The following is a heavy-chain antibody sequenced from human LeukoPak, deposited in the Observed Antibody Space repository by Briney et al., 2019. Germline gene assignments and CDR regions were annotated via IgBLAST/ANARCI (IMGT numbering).Heavy chain of an antibody. D-gene: IGHD1-26*01. CDR2: ISGSGGST. CDR3: ARDLSGSYSYFDY. CDR1: GFTFSSYA. V-gene: IGHV3-23*01. J-gene: IGHJ4*02. Sequence: GGSLRLSCAASGFTFSSYAMSWVRQAPGKGLEWVSAISGSGGSTYYADSVKGRFTISRDNSKNTLYLQMNSLRAEDTAVYYCARDLSGSYSYFDYWGQGTLVTVSS.